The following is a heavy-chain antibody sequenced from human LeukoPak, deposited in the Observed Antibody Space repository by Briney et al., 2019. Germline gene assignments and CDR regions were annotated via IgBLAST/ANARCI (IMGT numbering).Heavy chain of an antibody. CDR3: ARGLDYDILTGYFRDY. V-gene: IGHV1-2*06. D-gene: IGHD3-9*01. CDR2: INPNSGGT. Sequence: ASVKVSCKASGYTFTGYYMHWVRQAPGQGLEWMGRINPNSGGTNYAQKFQGRVTMTRDTSISTAYMELSGLRSDDTAVYYCARGLDYDILTGYFRDYWGQGTLVTVSS. J-gene: IGHJ4*02. CDR1: GYTFTGYY.